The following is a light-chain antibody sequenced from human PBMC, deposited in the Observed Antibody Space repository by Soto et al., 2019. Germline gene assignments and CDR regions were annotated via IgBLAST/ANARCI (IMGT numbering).Light chain of an antibody. CDR3: SSYAGSSNV. Sequence: QSVLTQPASVSGSPGHSITVSCIGTSSDVGSYYSVSWYQQHPGKAPKLIIYAVTERPSGVSDRFSGSKSGNTASLTISGLQAEDEADYYCSSYAGSSNVFGTGTKLTVL. CDR1: SSDVGSYYS. CDR2: AVT. J-gene: IGLJ1*01. V-gene: IGLV2-14*01.